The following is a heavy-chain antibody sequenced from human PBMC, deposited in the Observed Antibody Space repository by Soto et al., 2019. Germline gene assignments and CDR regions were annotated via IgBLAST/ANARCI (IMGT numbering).Heavy chain of an antibody. Sequence: QVQLVESGGGVVQPRRSLRLSCAASGFTFSSYGMHWVRQAPGKGLEWVAVISYDGSNKYYADSVKGRFTISRDNSKNTLYLQMNSLRAEDTAVYYCARHSSSWYSDYWGQGTLVTVSS. CDR3: ARHSSSWYSDY. CDR2: ISYDGSNK. V-gene: IGHV3-30*03. D-gene: IGHD6-13*01. J-gene: IGHJ4*02. CDR1: GFTFSSYG.